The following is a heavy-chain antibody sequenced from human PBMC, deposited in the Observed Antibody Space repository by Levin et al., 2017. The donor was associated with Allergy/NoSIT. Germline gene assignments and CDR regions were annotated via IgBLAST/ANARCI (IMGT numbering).Heavy chain of an antibody. V-gene: IGHV3-30*04. CDR1: GFTFSSYA. CDR3: ASMLGFRLARGAFDI. D-gene: IGHD2-8*01. CDR2: ISYDGSNK. J-gene: IGHJ3*02. Sequence: GGSLRLSCAASGFTFSSYAMHWVRQAPGKGLEWVAVISYDGSNKYYADSVKGRFTISRDNSKNTLYLQMNSLRAEDTAVYYCASMLGFRLARGAFDIWGQGTMVTVSS.